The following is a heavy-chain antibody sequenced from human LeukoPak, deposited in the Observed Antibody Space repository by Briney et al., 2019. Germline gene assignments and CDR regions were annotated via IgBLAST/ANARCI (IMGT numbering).Heavy chain of an antibody. CDR1: GGSISSYY. J-gene: IGHJ4*02. D-gene: IGHD2-15*01. V-gene: IGHV4-59*08. CDR3: ARQRYCSGGSCYRPGGEFDY. CDR2: IYYSGST. Sequence: SETLSLTCTVSGGSISSYYWSWIRQPPGKGLEWIGYIYYSGSTNYNPSLKSRVTISVDTSKNQFSLKLSSVTAADTAVYYCARQRYCSGGSCYRPGGEFDYWGQGTLVTVSS.